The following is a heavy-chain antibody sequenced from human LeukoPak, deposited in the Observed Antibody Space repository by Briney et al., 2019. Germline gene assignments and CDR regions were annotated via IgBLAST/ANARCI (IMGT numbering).Heavy chain of an antibody. CDR3: ARDFRGGYDFWSGYYTPYYFDY. CDR1: GGSISSYY. J-gene: IGHJ4*02. D-gene: IGHD3-3*01. V-gene: IGHV4-59*12. CDR2: IYYSGST. Sequence: SETLSLTCTVSGGSISSYYWNWIRQPPGKGLEWIGSIYYSGSTYYNPSLKSRVTISVDTSKNHFSLKLSSVTAADTAVYYCARDFRGGYDFWSGYYTPYYFDYWGQGTLVTVSP.